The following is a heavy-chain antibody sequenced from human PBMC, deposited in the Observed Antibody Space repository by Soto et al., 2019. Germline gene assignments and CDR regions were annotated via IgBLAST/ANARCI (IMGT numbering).Heavy chain of an antibody. CDR1: GFTFSSYA. J-gene: IGHJ4*02. CDR3: ARAYEGDYFDY. D-gene: IGHD3-16*01. Sequence: ESGGGVVQPGRSLRLSCAASGFTFSSYAMHWVRQAPGKGLEWVAVISYDGSNKYYADSVKGRFTISRDNSKNTLYLQMNSLRAEDTAVYYCARAYEGDYFDYWGQGTLVTVXS. CDR2: ISYDGSNK. V-gene: IGHV3-30-3*01.